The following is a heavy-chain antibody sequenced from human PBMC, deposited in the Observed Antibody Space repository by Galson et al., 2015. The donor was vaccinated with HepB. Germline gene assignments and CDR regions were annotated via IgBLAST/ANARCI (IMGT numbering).Heavy chain of an antibody. D-gene: IGHD4-17*01. J-gene: IGHJ2*01. CDR3: VRPRGAGAGDYQNWYFDL. CDR2: ISYTGSYT. Sequence: SLRLSCAASGFSFNYFPMHWARQAPGKGLEWVAVISYTGSYTDYADFGRGRFTISRDNSKNALYLQMNSLRVEDTALYYCVRPRGAGAGDYQNWYFDLWGRGTLVTVSS. V-gene: IGHV3-30-3*01. CDR1: GFSFNYFP.